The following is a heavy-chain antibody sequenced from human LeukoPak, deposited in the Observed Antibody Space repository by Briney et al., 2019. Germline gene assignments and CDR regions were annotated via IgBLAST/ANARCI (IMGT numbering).Heavy chain of an antibody. CDR2: INSVGSST. CDR3: STGSGHAFDI. Sequence: GGSLRLSCAASGFTFSSYWMHWVRQVPGKGLVWVSRINSVGSSTSYADSVKGRFTISRDNAKNTLYVQMNSLRAEDTAVYYCSTGSGHAFDIWGRGTMVTVSS. J-gene: IGHJ3*02. V-gene: IGHV3-74*01. CDR1: GFTFSSYW. D-gene: IGHD3-10*01.